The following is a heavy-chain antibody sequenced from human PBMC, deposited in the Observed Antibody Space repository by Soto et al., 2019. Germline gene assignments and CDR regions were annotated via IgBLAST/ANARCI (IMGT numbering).Heavy chain of an antibody. CDR2: IIPVLGVE. V-gene: IGHV1-69*02. CDR1: GGSFTSLI. Sequence: QVQLVQSGAEVKKPGSSVKVSCKASGGSFTSLIITWVRQAPGQGLEWMGRIIPVLGVEYYAQKFQGRVTITADKSTTTAYMALTSLTSEDTAVYYCATSPNPWSAKPSYYGMDVWGRGTTVTVSS. J-gene: IGHJ6*02. CDR3: ATSPNPWSAKPSYYGMDV.